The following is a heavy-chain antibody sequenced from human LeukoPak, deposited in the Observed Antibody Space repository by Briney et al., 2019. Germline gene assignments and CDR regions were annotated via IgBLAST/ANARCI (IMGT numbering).Heavy chain of an antibody. D-gene: IGHD4-17*01. CDR2: IWYDGSNK. J-gene: IGHJ4*02. CDR1: GFTFSSYG. V-gene: IGHV3-33*01. Sequence: PGRSLRLSCAASGFTFSSYGVHWVRQAPGKGLEWVAVIWYDGSNKYYADSVKGRFTISRDNSKNTLYLQMNSLRAEDTAVYYCAREEDDYGGSFDYWGQGTLVTVSS. CDR3: AREEDDYGGSFDY.